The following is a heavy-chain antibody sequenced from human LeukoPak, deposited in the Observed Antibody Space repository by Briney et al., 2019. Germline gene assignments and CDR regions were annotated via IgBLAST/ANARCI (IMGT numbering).Heavy chain of an antibody. D-gene: IGHD6-13*01. CDR1: GFTFSSYA. V-gene: IGHV3-23*01. CDR2: ISGSGGRT. CDR3: AKDPSSSWFGDYFDY. J-gene: IGHJ4*02. Sequence: GGSLRLSCAASGFTFSSYAMTWVRQPPGKGLEWVSTISGSGGRTYYADSVKGRFTISRDNSKNTPYLQMNSLRAEDTAVYYCAKDPSSSWFGDYFDYWGQGTLVTVSS.